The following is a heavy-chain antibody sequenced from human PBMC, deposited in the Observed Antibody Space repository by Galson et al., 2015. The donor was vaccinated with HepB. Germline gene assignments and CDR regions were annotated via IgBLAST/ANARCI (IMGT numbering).Heavy chain of an antibody. CDR2: ISAYNGNT. Sequence: SVKVSCKASGSTFTSYGISWVRQAPGQGLEWMGWISAYNGNTNYAQKLQGRVTMTTDTSTSTAYMELRSLRSDDTAVYYCAREASIYDFWSGYYEGWFDPWGQGTLVTVSS. CDR3: AREASIYDFWSGYYEGWFDP. CDR1: GSTFTSYG. D-gene: IGHD3-3*01. V-gene: IGHV1-18*01. J-gene: IGHJ5*02.